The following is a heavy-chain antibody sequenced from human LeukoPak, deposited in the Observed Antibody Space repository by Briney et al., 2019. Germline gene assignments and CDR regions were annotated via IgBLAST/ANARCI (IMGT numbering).Heavy chain of an antibody. CDR1: GGSISSSSYY. CDR3: ARVQYGDYYYYYYYYMDV. CDR2: INHSGST. J-gene: IGHJ6*03. Sequence: SETLSLTCTVSGGSISSSSYYWGWIRQPPGKGLEWIGEINHSGSTNYNPSLKSRVTISVDTSKNQFSLKLSSVTAADTAVYYCARVQYGDYYYYYYYYMDVWGKGTTVTVSS. V-gene: IGHV4-39*07. D-gene: IGHD4-17*01.